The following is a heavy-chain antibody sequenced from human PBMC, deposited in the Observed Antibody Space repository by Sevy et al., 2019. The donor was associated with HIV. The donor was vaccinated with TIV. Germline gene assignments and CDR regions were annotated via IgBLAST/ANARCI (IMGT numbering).Heavy chain of an antibody. CDR3: TGWKAAQSIFDY. V-gene: IGHV3-49*04. J-gene: IGHJ4*02. CDR1: GFTFGDYC. Sequence: GGSLRLSCTASGFTFGDYCMSWVRQAPGKGLEWVAFLKSDVYGGTVDHAASVRGRFVISRDDSKTIAYLQMNDLKTEGTGVYYCTGWKAAQSIFDYWGQGALVTVSS. CDR2: LKSDVYGGTV. D-gene: IGHD6-13*01.